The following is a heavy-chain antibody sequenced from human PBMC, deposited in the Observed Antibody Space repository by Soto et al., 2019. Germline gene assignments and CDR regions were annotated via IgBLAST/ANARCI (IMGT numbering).Heavy chain of an antibody. V-gene: IGHV3-7*04. CDR1: GCKFSSYA. CDR2: IKQDGSET. Sequence: GGSLRLSCEASGCKFSSYAMHWVRQATGKGLEWVANIKQDGSETYYVDSVKGRFTISRDNAKNSLYLQMNSLRAEDTAVYYCARDPPYGSGTSQNYGMDVWGQGTTVTVSS. D-gene: IGHD3-10*01. CDR3: ARDPPYGSGTSQNYGMDV. J-gene: IGHJ6*02.